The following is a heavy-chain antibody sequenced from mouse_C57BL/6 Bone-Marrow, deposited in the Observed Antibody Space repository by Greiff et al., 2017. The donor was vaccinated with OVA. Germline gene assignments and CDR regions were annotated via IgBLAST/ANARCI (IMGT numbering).Heavy chain of an antibody. Sequence: EVKLVESGGDLVKPGGSLKLSCAASGFTFSSYGMSWVRQTPDKRLEWVATISSGGSYTYYPDSVKGRFTISRDNAKNTLYLQMSSLKSEDTAMYYCARQGEEAMDYWGQGTSVTVSS. CDR3: ARQGEEAMDY. J-gene: IGHJ4*01. CDR1: GFTFSSYG. CDR2: ISSGGSYT. V-gene: IGHV5-6*02.